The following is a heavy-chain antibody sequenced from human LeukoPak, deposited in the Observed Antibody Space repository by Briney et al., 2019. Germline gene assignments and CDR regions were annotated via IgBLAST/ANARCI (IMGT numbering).Heavy chain of an antibody. CDR1: GYTFTGYY. D-gene: IGHD2-8*01. CDR2: INPNSGGT. J-gene: IGHJ4*02. CDR3: ARDRRDIVLMPFDY. V-gene: IGHV1-2*06. Sequence: ALVKVSCKASGYTFTGYYMHWVRQAPGQGLEWMGRINPNSGGTNYAQKFQGRVTMTRDTSISTAYMELSRLRSDDTAVYYCARDRRDIVLMPFDYWGQGTLVTVSS.